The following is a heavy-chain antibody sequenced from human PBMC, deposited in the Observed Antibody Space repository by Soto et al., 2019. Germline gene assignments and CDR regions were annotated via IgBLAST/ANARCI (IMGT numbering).Heavy chain of an antibody. Sequence: QVQLQESGPGLVKPSQTLSLTCTVSGGSISSGDYYWSWIRQPPGKGLEWIGYIYYSGSTYYNPSLKSRVTISVDTSKNQFSLKLSSVTAADTAVYYCARERGLYYDSPTGWFDPWGQGTLVTVSS. D-gene: IGHD3-22*01. V-gene: IGHV4-30-4*01. CDR2: IYYSGST. CDR1: GGSISSGDYY. J-gene: IGHJ5*02. CDR3: ARERGLYYDSPTGWFDP.